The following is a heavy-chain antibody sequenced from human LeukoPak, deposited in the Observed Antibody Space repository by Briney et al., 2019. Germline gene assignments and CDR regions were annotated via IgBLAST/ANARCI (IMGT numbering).Heavy chain of an antibody. J-gene: IGHJ1*01. Sequence: GESLRISCKGSGYSFTSYWISWVRQMPGKGLEWMGRIDPSDSYTNCSPSFQGHVTISADKSISTAYLQWSSLKASDTAMYYCARHVHCSSTSCYATEYFQHWGQGTLVTVSS. CDR3: ARHVHCSSTSCYATEYFQH. CDR1: GYSFTSYW. D-gene: IGHD2-2*01. V-gene: IGHV5-10-1*01. CDR2: IDPSDSYT.